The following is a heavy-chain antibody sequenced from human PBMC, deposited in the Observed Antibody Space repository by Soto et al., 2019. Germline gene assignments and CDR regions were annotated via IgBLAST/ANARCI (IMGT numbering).Heavy chain of an antibody. Sequence: ASVKVSCKSSGYTFTGYYMHWVRQAPGQGLEWMGWINPNSGGTNYAQKFQGRVTMNRDTSISKAYMELSRLRSDETAVYYCARGAYNWNRVVWFDPWGKGTLVNV. J-gene: IGHJ5*02. CDR3: ARGAYNWNRVVWFDP. V-gene: IGHV1-2*02. CDR2: INPNSGGT. CDR1: GYTFTGYY. D-gene: IGHD1-20*01.